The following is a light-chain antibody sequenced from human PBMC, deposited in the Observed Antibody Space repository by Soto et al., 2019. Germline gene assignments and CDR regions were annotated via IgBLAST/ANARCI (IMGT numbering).Light chain of an antibody. Sequence: EIVLTQSPGTLSLSPGERGTLSCRASQSVNRGYLAWYQQKPGQAPRLLIYAASARATGTPDRFSGSGSGTDFTLTISRLEPEDFAVYYCQFYEGSPVMYTFGQGTKVDIK. J-gene: IGKJ2*01. CDR1: QSVNRGY. V-gene: IGKV3-20*01. CDR2: AAS. CDR3: QFYEGSPVMYT.